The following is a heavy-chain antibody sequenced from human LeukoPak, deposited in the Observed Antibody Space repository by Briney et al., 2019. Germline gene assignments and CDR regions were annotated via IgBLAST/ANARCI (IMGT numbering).Heavy chain of an antibody. CDR3: ARHLAVAAPDAFDI. V-gene: IGHV5-51*01. CDR2: IYPGDSDT. D-gene: IGHD6-19*01. Sequence: GESLKISCKGSGFHFTNYWNGRVRPMPGKGLEWMGSIYPGDSDTRYSPSVQGQVTISADKSISTAYLQLSSLKASDTAMYYCARHLAVAAPDAFDIWGQGTMVTVSS. J-gene: IGHJ3*02. CDR1: GFHFTNYW.